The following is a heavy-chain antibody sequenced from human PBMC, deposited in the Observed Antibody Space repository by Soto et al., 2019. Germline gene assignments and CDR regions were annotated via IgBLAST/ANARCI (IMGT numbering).Heavy chain of an antibody. CDR3: AGGGYGSESYYLQY. V-gene: IGHV4-30-4*01. Sequence: QVQLQESGPGLVKPSQTLSLTCTVSGGSISSGDYYWRWIRQPPEKGLGWIGYIYYSGSTYWNPSLTTRVTISVDTSKSQFSLKLSSVTAANTAVYYCAGGGYGSESYYLQYWGQGSLVTVSS. CDR1: GGSISSGDYY. J-gene: IGHJ4*02. D-gene: IGHD3-10*01. CDR2: IYYSGST.